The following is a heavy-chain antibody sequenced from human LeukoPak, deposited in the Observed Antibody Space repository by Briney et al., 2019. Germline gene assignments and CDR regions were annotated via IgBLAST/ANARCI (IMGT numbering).Heavy chain of an antibody. CDR3: ARRTAVPDAKYYYIDV. CDR1: GGTFSGYY. Sequence: SETLSLTCAAYGGTFSGYYWGWFRQPPGKGLEGIGEINHSGSTNYNPSLKSRLTVSVDTPKNQFSLKLSSVTAADTAVYYCARRTAVPDAKYYYIDVWGKGTTVTVSS. J-gene: IGHJ6*03. V-gene: IGHV4-34*01. CDR2: INHSGST. D-gene: IGHD5-24*01.